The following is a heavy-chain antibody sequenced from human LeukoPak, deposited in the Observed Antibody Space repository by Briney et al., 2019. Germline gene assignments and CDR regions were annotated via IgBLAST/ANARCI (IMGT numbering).Heavy chain of an antibody. CDR1: GFTFSSYE. CDR2: ISSSGSTI. D-gene: IGHD3-10*02. CDR3: AELGITMIGGV. V-gene: IGHV3-48*03. Sequence: GGSLRLSCAASGFTFSSYEMNWVRQAPGKGLEWVSYISSSGSTIYYADSVKGRFAISRDNAKISLYLQMNSLRAEDTAVYYCAELGITMIGGVWGKGTTVTISS. J-gene: IGHJ6*04.